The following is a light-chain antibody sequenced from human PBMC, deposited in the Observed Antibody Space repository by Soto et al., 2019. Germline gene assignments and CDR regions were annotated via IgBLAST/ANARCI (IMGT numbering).Light chain of an antibody. Sequence: QAVVTQEPSLTVSPGGTVTLTCASSTGAVTSGNYPRWFQQKPGQTPRTLIYTTNSRHSWTPARFSGSLLGGKAALTLTGAQPEDEAEDYFLLYDGDAHLVFGGGTKVTVL. CDR3: LLYDGDAHLV. CDR2: TTN. CDR1: TGAVTSGNY. V-gene: IGLV7-43*01. J-gene: IGLJ3*02.